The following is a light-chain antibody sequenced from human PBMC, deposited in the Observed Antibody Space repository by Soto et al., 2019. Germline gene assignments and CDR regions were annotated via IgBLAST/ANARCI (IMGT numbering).Light chain of an antibody. J-gene: IGKJ3*01. CDR3: QKYNSAPFT. CDR1: QGISNY. Sequence: DIQMTQSPSSLSASVGDRVTITCRASQGISNYLAWYQQKAGKVPKLLIYAASTLQSGVPSRFSGSGSGTDFTLSLTSLQPEDVAAYYCQKYNSAPFTFGPGTKVDIK. CDR2: AAS. V-gene: IGKV1-27*01.